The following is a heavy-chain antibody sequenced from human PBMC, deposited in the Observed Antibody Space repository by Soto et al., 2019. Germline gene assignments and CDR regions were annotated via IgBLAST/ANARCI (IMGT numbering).Heavy chain of an antibody. CDR3: ARDSATDYYDSSGYYGV. D-gene: IGHD3-22*01. J-gene: IGHJ4*02. CDR2: IYYSGST. Sequence: PSEPLSLTCTVSGGSVISGSYYWIWIRQPPGKGLEWIGYIYYSGSTNYNPSLKSRVTISVDTSKNQFSLKLSSVTAADTAVYYCARDSATDYYDSSGYYGVWGQGTLVTVSS. CDR1: GGSVISGSYY. V-gene: IGHV4-61*01.